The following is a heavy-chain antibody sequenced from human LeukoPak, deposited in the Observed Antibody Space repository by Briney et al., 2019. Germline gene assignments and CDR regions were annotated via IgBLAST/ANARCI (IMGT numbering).Heavy chain of an antibody. Sequence: SETLSLTCAVSGGSIRSSNWWNWVRQPPGKGLEWIGEIYYSGSTNYNPSLKSRVTISVDNSKNQFSLILCSVTAADTAVYYCARAVMGQKFDYWGQGTLVTVSS. CDR1: GGSIRSSNW. D-gene: IGHD3-16*01. J-gene: IGHJ4*02. CDR3: ARAVMGQKFDY. CDR2: IYYSGST. V-gene: IGHV4-4*02.